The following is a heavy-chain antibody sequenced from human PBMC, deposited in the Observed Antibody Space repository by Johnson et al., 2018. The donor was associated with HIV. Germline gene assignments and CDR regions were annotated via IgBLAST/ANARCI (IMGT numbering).Heavy chain of an antibody. J-gene: IGHJ3*02. CDR2: ISSNGGST. Sequence: VQLVESGGGVVQPGRSLRLSCAASGFTFSSYAMHWVRQAPGKGLEYVSAISSNGGSTYYANSVKGRFTISRDNSKNTLYLQMGSLRAEDTAVYYCAKALLRWFGEALHAFDIWGQGTMVTVSS. V-gene: IGHV3-64*01. D-gene: IGHD3-10*01. CDR3: AKALLRWFGEALHAFDI. CDR1: GFTFSSYA.